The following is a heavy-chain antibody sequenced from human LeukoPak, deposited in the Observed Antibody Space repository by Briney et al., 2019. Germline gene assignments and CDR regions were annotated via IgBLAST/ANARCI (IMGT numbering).Heavy chain of an antibody. Sequence: GGSLRLSCAASGFPFSNAWMSWVRQAPGKGLEWVGRIKSKTDGGTTDYAAPVKGRFTISRDDSKSTLYLQMNSLKTEDTAVYYCTTDPRNSYYFDYWGQGTLVTVSS. D-gene: IGHD1-14*01. J-gene: IGHJ4*02. CDR1: GFPFSNAW. CDR2: IKSKTDGGTT. V-gene: IGHV3-15*01. CDR3: TTDPRNSYYFDY.